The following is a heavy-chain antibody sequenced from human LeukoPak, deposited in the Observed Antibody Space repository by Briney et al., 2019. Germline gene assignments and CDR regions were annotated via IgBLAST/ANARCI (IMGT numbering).Heavy chain of an antibody. CDR1: GGSISSTNW. CDR2: ISLSGLT. Sequence: SGTPSLTCGVSGGSISSTNWWSWVRQPPGQGLEWIGEISLSGLTNYNPSLKSRVTISVDTSKNQFSLRLSSATAADTAVYYCARDCSSTTCPKLDYWGQGTLVTVSS. CDR3: ARDCSSTTCPKLDY. J-gene: IGHJ4*02. D-gene: IGHD2-2*01. V-gene: IGHV4-4*02.